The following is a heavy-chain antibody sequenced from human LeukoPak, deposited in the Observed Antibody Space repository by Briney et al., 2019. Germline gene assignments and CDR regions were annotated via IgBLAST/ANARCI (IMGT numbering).Heavy chain of an antibody. CDR2: IYYSGST. Sequence: PSETLSLTCTVSGGSISSGGYYWSWIRQHPGKGLEWIGYIYYSGSTYYNPSLKSRVTISVDTSKNQFSLKLSSVTAADTAVYYCARVRTTVTTFRFDYWGQGTLVTVPS. J-gene: IGHJ4*02. V-gene: IGHV4-31*03. CDR1: GGSISSGGYY. D-gene: IGHD4-17*01. CDR3: ARVRTTVTTFRFDY.